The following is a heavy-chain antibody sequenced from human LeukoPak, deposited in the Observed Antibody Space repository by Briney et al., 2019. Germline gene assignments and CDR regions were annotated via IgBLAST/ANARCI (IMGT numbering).Heavy chain of an antibody. CDR2: INPSGGST. D-gene: IGHD5-18*01. Sequence: ASVKVSCKASGYTFTSYYMHWVRQAPGQGLEWMGIINPSGGSTSYAQKFQGRVTMTRDMSTSTVYMELSSLRSEDTAVYYCAREKQGYSYGSAYYYYYMDVWGKGTTVTVSS. J-gene: IGHJ6*03. V-gene: IGHV1-46*01. CDR3: AREKQGYSYGSAYYYYYMDV. CDR1: GYTFTSYY.